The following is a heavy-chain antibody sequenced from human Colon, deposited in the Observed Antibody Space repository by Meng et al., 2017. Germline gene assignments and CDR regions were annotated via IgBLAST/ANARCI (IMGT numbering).Heavy chain of an antibody. Sequence: QGPRQESGPGLGKPSGTLSLTCAASGGSISSSNWWSWVRKPPGKGLEWIGEIYHSGSTNYNPSLKSRVTISVDKSKNQFSLKLSSVTAADTAVYYCARVRLDTAMVTLDYWGQGTLVTVSS. CDR3: ARVRLDTAMVTLDY. V-gene: IGHV4-4*02. CDR2: IYHSGST. D-gene: IGHD5-18*01. CDR1: GGSISSSNW. J-gene: IGHJ4*02.